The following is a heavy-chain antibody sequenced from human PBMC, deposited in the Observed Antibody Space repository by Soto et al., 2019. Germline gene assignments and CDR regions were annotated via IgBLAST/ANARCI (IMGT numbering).Heavy chain of an antibody. D-gene: IGHD5-18*01. V-gene: IGHV3-48*02. CDR2: ISGSGATK. CDR1: GFTFSSHS. J-gene: IGHJ4*02. CDR3: ARAIRGFSYVVDY. Sequence: EVQLVASGGGLIQPGGSLRLSCAASGFTFSSHSINWVRQAPGKGLEWVSYISGSGATKYYADSVKGRFTISRDNAMNSLYLQMSSLSDEDTAVYYCARAIRGFSYVVDYWGQGTLVTVSS.